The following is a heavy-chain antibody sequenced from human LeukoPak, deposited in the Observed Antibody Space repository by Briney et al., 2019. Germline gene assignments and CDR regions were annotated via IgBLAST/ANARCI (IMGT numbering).Heavy chain of an antibody. D-gene: IGHD3-16*02. J-gene: IGHJ6*03. CDR3: ARGRFRKTLRLGELSQRGAYMDV. V-gene: IGHV4-39*07. Sequence: SETLSLTCTVSGGSISTSSYYWGWVRQPPGKGLEWIGNIFSSGSTYYNPSLKSRVTISVDTSKNQFSLKLSSVTAADTAVYYCARGRFRKTLRLGELSQRGAYMDVWGKGTTVTVSS. CDR2: IFSSGST. CDR1: GGSISTSSYY.